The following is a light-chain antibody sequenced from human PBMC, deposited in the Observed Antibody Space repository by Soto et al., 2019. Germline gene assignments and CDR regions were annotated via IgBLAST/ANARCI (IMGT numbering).Light chain of an antibody. CDR1: QGVDSKQ. Sequence: EIALTQSPGTLSLSPGEGATLSCRARQGVDSKQLAWYQQNPGQAPRLLLYPASSRATGIPDRFSGSGSGKDFTLRISRLETEDFAVYYCQQYGNSPGISFGQGTRLQIK. CDR3: QQYGNSPGIS. J-gene: IGKJ5*01. V-gene: IGKV3-20*01. CDR2: PAS.